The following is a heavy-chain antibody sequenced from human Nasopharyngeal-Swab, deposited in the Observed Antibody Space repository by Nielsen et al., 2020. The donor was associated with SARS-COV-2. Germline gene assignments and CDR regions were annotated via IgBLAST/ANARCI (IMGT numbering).Heavy chain of an antibody. Sequence: SETLSLTCTVSGGSISSSSYYWGWIRQPPGKGLEWFGSIYYSGSTYYNPSLKNRVTISVDASKNQFSLKLSSVTAADTAVYYCARHQEFTIFGVVIRGAFDIWGQGTMVTVSS. J-gene: IGHJ3*02. CDR2: IYYSGST. CDR3: ARHQEFTIFGVVIRGAFDI. V-gene: IGHV4-39*01. D-gene: IGHD3-3*01. CDR1: GGSISSSSYY.